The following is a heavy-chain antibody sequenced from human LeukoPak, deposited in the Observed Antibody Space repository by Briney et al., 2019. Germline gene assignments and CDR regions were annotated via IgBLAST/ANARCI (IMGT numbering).Heavy chain of an antibody. J-gene: IGHJ3*01. V-gene: IGHV3-48*03. CDR2: ISISGRTI. CDR3: AREPHDSSGYPTG. Sequence: GGSLRLSCAASGFTFSSYDMNWVRQAPGKGLEWVSYISISGRTIYYADSVKGRFTISRDNAKSSLYLQMNSLRVEDTAVYYCAREPHDSSGYPTGWGQGTMVTVSS. CDR1: GFTFSSYD. D-gene: IGHD3-22*01.